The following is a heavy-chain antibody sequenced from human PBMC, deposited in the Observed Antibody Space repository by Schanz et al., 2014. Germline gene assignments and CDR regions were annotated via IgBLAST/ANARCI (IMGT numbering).Heavy chain of an antibody. CDR2: IKQDGSEK. CDR3: ARGGSSGYDFSIYYMDV. CDR1: GFIFSNSW. Sequence: EVQLVESGGGLVQPGGSLRLSCAASGFIFSNSWMSWVRQAPGKGLEWVANIKQDGSEKYYVDSVKGRFTISRDNFKNTLFLQMNSLRAEDTAAYYCARGGSSGYDFSIYYMDVWGKGTTVTVSS. D-gene: IGHD5-12*01. V-gene: IGHV3-7*01. J-gene: IGHJ6*03.